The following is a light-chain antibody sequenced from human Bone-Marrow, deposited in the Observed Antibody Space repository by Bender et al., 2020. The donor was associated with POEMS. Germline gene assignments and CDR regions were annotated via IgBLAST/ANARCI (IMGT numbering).Light chain of an antibody. CDR3: CSYAGPWV. Sequence: QSALTQPASVSGSPGQSITISCTGTSSDVGSYNLVSWYQQHPGKAPKLMIYEVSNRPSGVSHRFFGSKSGNTASLTISGLQAEDDADYYCCSYAGPWVFGGGTKVTVL. CDR2: EVS. V-gene: IGLV2-23*02. J-gene: IGLJ3*02. CDR1: SSDVGSYNL.